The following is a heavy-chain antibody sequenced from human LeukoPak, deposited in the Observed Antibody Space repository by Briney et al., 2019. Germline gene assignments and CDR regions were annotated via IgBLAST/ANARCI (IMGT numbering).Heavy chain of an antibody. V-gene: IGHV2-5*01. Sequence: SGPTLVNPTQTLTLTCTFSGFSLSISELVLGWILHPPGKPLQWLALIYWNDDKRYSPSLKSRLTITKDTSKNQVVLTMTNMDPVDTATYYCAHNSARWFGELGAFDYWGQGTLVTVSS. D-gene: IGHD3-10*01. CDR1: GFSLSISELV. CDR2: IYWNDDK. CDR3: AHNSARWFGELGAFDY. J-gene: IGHJ4*02.